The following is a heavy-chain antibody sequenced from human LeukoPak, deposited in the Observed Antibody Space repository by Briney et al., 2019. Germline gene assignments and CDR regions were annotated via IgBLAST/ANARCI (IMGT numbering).Heavy chain of an antibody. CDR2: FVPEEGET. CDR1: GYTFTGYY. J-gene: IGHJ4*02. V-gene: IGHV1-24*01. D-gene: IGHD3-10*01. Sequence: GASVKVSCKASGYTFTGYYMHWVRQAPGKGLEWMGGFVPEEGETIYAQKFQGRVTMTEDTSTDTAYVELSSLRSEDTAVYYCATDLTYFATGSFFDGYWGQGTLVTVSS. CDR3: ATDLTYFATGSFFDGY.